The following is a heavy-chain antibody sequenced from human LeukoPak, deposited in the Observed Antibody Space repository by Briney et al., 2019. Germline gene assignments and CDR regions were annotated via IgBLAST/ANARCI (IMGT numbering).Heavy chain of an antibody. J-gene: IGHJ6*03. D-gene: IGHD4-11*01. CDR1: GGSISSSSYY. CDR3: ARGDYSNYAHYYYYYMDV. V-gene: IGHV4-39*07. Sequence: SETLSLTCTVSGGSISSSSYYWGWLRQPPGTGLEWLGSIYYSGSTYYNPSLKSRVTISVDTSKNQFSLKLSSVTAADTAVYYCARGDYSNYAHYYYYYMDVWGKGTTVTVSS. CDR2: IYYSGST.